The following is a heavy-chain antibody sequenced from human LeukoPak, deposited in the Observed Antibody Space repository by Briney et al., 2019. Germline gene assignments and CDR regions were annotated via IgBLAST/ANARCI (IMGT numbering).Heavy chain of an antibody. Sequence: PSETLSLTCTVSGGSISGSSYFWGWIRQPPGKGLEWIGSIYYSGSTYYNPSLKSRVTISVDTSKNQLSLKLSSVTAADTAVYFCARGTGSKYYFGSGTYHYFDPWGQGTLVTVSS. J-gene: IGHJ5*02. CDR3: ARGTGSKYYFGSGTYHYFDP. V-gene: IGHV4-39*07. CDR2: IYYSGST. D-gene: IGHD3-10*01. CDR1: GGSISGSSYF.